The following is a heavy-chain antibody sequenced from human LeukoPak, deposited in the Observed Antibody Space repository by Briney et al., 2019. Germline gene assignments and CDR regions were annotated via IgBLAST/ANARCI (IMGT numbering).Heavy chain of an antibody. Sequence: PGGSLRLSCAASGFTFSDHCMSWVRQAPGKGLEWVANIKQDGSEKYYVDSVKGRFTISRDNAKNSLYLQMNSVRAEDTAVYYCARDTPETATNRLGWFDPWGQGILVTVSS. CDR3: ARDTPETATNRLGWFDP. D-gene: IGHD5-24*01. CDR2: IKQDGSEK. J-gene: IGHJ5*02. V-gene: IGHV3-7*01. CDR1: GFTFSDHC.